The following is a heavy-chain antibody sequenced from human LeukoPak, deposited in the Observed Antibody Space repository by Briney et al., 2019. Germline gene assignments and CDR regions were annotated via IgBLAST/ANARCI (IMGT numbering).Heavy chain of an antibody. J-gene: IGHJ4*02. D-gene: IGHD6-13*01. CDR1: GFTFSSYA. Sequence: PGGSLILSCAASGFTFSSYAMSWVRQAPGKGLEWVSGIRGNGGSTYYADSVKGRFIISRDNSKNTLYLQMNSLRAEDTAVYYCAKGHGGSTWYMGGDYWGQGTLVTVSS. V-gene: IGHV3-23*01. CDR3: AKGHGGSTWYMGGDY. CDR2: IRGNGGST.